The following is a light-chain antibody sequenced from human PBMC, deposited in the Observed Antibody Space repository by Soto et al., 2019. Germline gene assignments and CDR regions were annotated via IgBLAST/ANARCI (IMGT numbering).Light chain of an antibody. CDR3: QQYGSSSPWT. J-gene: IGKJ1*01. CDR1: QSVGSW. CDR2: KAS. Sequence: DIPMTQSPSTLSAFVGDRVTITCRASQSVGSWLAWYQKKPGKAPKLLIYKASSLESGVPSRFSGSGSGTEFSLTISSLQPDDFASYHCQQYGSSSPWTFGQGTKVEIK. V-gene: IGKV1-5*03.